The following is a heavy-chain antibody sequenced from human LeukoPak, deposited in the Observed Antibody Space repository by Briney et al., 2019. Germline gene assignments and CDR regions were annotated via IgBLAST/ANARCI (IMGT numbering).Heavy chain of an antibody. CDR3: ARRVIAALGFQH. Sequence: SETLSLTCAVYGVSFSGYYWSWIRQPPGKGLEWIGEINHSGSTNYNPSLKSRVTMSVDTSKNQFSLKLSSVTAADTAVYYCARRVIAALGFQHWGQGTLVTVSS. J-gene: IGHJ1*01. CDR2: INHSGST. V-gene: IGHV4-34*01. D-gene: IGHD2-21*01. CDR1: GVSFSGYY.